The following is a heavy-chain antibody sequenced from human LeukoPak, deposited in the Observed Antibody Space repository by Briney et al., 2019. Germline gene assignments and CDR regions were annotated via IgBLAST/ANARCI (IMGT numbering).Heavy chain of an antibody. CDR1: GGSISSYY. J-gene: IGHJ6*03. CDR3: ARARTTLWFGEESSYMDV. CDR2: IYYSGST. V-gene: IGHV4-59*01. Sequence: SETLSLTCTVSGGSISSYYWSWIRQPPGKGLEWIGYIYYSGSTNYNPSLKSRVTISVDTSKNQFSLKLSSVTAAGTAVYYCARARTTLWFGEESSYMDVWGKGTTVTVSS. D-gene: IGHD3-10*01.